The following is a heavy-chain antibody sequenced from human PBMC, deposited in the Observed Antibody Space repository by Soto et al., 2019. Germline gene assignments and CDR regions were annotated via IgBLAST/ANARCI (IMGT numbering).Heavy chain of an antibody. CDR2: INSNSLYT. Sequence: PGGSLRLSCAGSGFTFSDNYMAWIRQAPGKGLEWVSYINSNSLYTHYADSVKGRFTISRDNAKNSLYLQLNRLRAEDTGVYYCASAPLASSTNAVCSRGMDVWGQGTTVTVSS. D-gene: IGHD2-8*01. CDR1: GFTFSDNY. V-gene: IGHV3-11*06. J-gene: IGHJ6*02. CDR3: ASAPLASSTNAVCSRGMDV.